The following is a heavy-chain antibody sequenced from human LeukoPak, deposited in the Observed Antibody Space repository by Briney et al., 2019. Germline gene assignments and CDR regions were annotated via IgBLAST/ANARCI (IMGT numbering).Heavy chain of an antibody. D-gene: IGHD3-10*01. CDR3: ARHRGIKNWFDP. CDR1: GGSISSGSYY. V-gene: IGHV4-39*01. J-gene: IGHJ5*02. CDR2: IYYSGST. Sequence: SETLSLTCTVSGGSISSGSYYWSWIRQPAGKGLEWIGSIYYSGSTYYNPSLKSRVTISVDTSKNQFSLKLSSVTAADTAVYYCARHRGIKNWFDPWGQGTLVTVSS.